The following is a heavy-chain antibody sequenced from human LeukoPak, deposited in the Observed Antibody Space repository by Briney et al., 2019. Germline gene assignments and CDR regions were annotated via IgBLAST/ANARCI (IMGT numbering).Heavy chain of an antibody. V-gene: IGHV4-59*01. CDR2: IYYSGST. CDR1: GGSISSYY. CDR3: ARVYYSRSYDYWYFDL. D-gene: IGHD6-13*01. J-gene: IGHJ2*01. Sequence: SGTLSLTCSVSGGSISSYYWSWIRQPPGKGLEWIGYIYYSGSTNYNPSLKSRVIISVDTSKNQFSLKLSSVTAADTAFYYCARVYYSRSYDYWYFDLWGRGTLVTVSS.